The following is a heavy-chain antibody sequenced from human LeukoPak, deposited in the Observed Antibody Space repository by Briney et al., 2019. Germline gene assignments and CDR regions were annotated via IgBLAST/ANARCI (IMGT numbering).Heavy chain of an antibody. V-gene: IGHV1-58*02. J-gene: IGHJ4*02. CDR2: IVVGSGNT. CDR3: AARYSRNDDY. D-gene: IGHD6-13*01. Sequence: ASVKVSCKASGFTLTSSAMQWVRQARGQRLEWIGWIVVGSGNTNYAQKFQERVTITRDMSTSTAYMELSSLRSEDTAVYYCAARYSRNDDYWGQGTLVTVSS. CDR1: GFTLTSSA.